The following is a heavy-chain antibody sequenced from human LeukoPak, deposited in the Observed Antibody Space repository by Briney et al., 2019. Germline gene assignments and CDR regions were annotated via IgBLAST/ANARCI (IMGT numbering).Heavy chain of an antibody. J-gene: IGHJ2*01. D-gene: IGHD2/OR15-2a*01. CDR3: ARDRSMSGWYIDL. CDR2: IWYDGSNK. V-gene: IGHV3-33*01. Sequence: GRILRRSCAASGFTFSSYGMHWVRQAPGKGLEWVAVIWYDGSNKYYPDSVQGRFTISRDNSKNTLYLQVNSLRAEDTAVYYCARDRSMSGWYIDLWGRGTLVTVSS. CDR1: GFTFSSYG.